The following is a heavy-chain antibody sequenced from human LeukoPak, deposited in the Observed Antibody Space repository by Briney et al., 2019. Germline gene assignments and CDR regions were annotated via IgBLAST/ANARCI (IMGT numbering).Heavy chain of an antibody. J-gene: IGHJ1*01. CDR3: ARGQFYHDSTGLGV. CDR2: IYDSGST. Sequence: PSETLSLTCTVSGGSIRSYYWSWLRQPPGKGLEWIGNIYDSGSTKYNPSLKSRVTISVDTSKNEFSLKLSSATAADTAVYHCARGQFYHDSTGLGVWGQGTLVTVSS. D-gene: IGHD3-22*01. CDR1: GGSIRSYY. V-gene: IGHV4-59*01.